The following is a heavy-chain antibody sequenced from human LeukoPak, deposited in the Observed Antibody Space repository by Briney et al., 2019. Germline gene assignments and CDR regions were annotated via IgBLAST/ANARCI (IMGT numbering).Heavy chain of an antibody. CDR1: GGSISSYY. D-gene: IGHD5-12*01. V-gene: IGHV4-59*01. CDR2: IYYSGST. Sequence: SETLSLTCTVSGGSISSYYWSWIRQFPGKGLEWIGYIYYSGSTNYNPSLKSRVTISVDTSKNQFSLKLSSVTAADTAVYYCARDGYSGSDALWGQGTLVTVSS. J-gene: IGHJ4*02. CDR3: ARDGYSGSDAL.